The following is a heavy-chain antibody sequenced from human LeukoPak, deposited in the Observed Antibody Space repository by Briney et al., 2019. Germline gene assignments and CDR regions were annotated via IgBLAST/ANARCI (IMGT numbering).Heavy chain of an antibody. Sequence: GGSLRLSCAASGLTFSRYWMSWVRQAPGKGLEWVANIKQDGSGKYYVDSVKGRFTISRDNAKNSLYLQMNSLRAEDTAVYYCAKGSIVGATRDFYFDYWGQRTLVTVSS. J-gene: IGHJ4*02. CDR2: IKQDGSGK. CDR1: GLTFSRYW. V-gene: IGHV3-7*01. D-gene: IGHD1-26*01. CDR3: AKGSIVGATRDFYFDY.